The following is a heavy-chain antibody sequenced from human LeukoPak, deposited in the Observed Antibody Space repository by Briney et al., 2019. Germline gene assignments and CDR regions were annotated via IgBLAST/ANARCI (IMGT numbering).Heavy chain of an antibody. Sequence: ASVKVSCKASGYTFTSYYMHWVRQAPGQGLGWMGIINPSGGSTSYAQKFQGRVTMTRDTSTSTVYMELSSLRSEDTAVYYCARDSGYEEPNYYYGMDVWGQGTTVTVSS. V-gene: IGHV1-46*01. CDR3: ARDSGYEEPNYYYGMDV. J-gene: IGHJ6*02. D-gene: IGHD5-12*01. CDR2: INPSGGST. CDR1: GYTFTSYY.